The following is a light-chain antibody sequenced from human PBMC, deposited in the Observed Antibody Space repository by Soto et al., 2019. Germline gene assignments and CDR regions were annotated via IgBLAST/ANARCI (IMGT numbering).Light chain of an antibody. V-gene: IGKV1-5*01. CDR1: HNINNY. Sequence: DIKMTHSPSSLSASVGDRVTLTCQASHNINNYLNWYQQKPGKAPNLLIYDASSLESGVPSRFSGSGSGTEFTLTITSLQPDDFATYYCQQYNSYSPETFGQGTKVDIK. CDR3: QQYNSYSPET. J-gene: IGKJ1*01. CDR2: DAS.